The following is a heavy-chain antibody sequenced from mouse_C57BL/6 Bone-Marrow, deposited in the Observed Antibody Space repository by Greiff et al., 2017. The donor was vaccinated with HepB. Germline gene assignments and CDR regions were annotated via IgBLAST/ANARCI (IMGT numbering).Heavy chain of an antibody. Sequence: EVQRVESGGGLVQPGGSLSLSCAASGFTFTDYYMSWVRQPPGKALEWLGFIRNKANGYTTEYSASVKGRFTISRYNSQSILYLQMNALRAEDSATYYCARYPLSMDYWGQGTSVTVSS. CDR1: GFTFTDYY. CDR2: IRNKANGYTT. D-gene: IGHD6-1*01. CDR3: ARYPLSMDY. J-gene: IGHJ4*01. V-gene: IGHV7-3*01.